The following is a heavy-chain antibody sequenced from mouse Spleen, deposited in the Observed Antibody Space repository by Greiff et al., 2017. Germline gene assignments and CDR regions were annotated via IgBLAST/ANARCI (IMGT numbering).Heavy chain of an antibody. J-gene: IGHJ3*01. V-gene: IGHV1-63*02. D-gene: IGHD2-4*01. Sequence: VQGVESGAELVRPGTSVKISCKASGYTFTNYWLGWVKQRPGHGLEWIGDIYPGGGYTNYNEKFKGKATLTADTSSSTAYMQLSSLTSEDSAVYFCANRYDYYFAYWGQGTLVTVSA. CDR3: ANRYDYYFAY. CDR2: IYPGGGYT. CDR1: GYTFTNYW.